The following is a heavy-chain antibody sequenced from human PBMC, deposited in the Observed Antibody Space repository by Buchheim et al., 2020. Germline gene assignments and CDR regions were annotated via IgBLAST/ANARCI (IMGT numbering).Heavy chain of an antibody. CDR2: ISYDGSNK. CDR1: GFTFSSYG. V-gene: IGHV3-30*18. D-gene: IGHD3-16*01. CDR3: AKDLDVWGSTWYFDL. Sequence: QVQLVESGGGVVQPGRSLRLSCAASGFTFSSYGMHWVRQAPGKGLEWVAVISYDGSNKYYADSVKGRFTISRDNSKNTLYLQMNSLRAEDTAVYYCAKDLDVWGSTWYFDLWGRGTL. J-gene: IGHJ2*01.